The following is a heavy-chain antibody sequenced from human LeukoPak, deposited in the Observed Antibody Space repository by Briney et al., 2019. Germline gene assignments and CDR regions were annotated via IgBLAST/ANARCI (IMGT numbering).Heavy chain of an antibody. V-gene: IGHV1-24*01. Sequence: ASVKVSCKVSGYPLTELSMHWVRQAPGKGLEWMGGFDPEDGETIYAQKFQGRVTMTEDTSTDTAYMELSSLRSEDTAVYYCATHLSGSYQGTVDYWGQGTLVTVSS. CDR3: ATHLSGSYQGTVDY. CDR2: FDPEDGET. CDR1: GYPLTELS. D-gene: IGHD1-26*01. J-gene: IGHJ4*02.